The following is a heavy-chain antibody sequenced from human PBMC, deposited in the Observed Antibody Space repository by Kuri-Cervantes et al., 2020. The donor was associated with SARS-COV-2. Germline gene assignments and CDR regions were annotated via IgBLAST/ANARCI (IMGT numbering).Heavy chain of an antibody. CDR2: IIPILGTA. V-gene: IGHV1-69*11. CDR1: GYTFTSYD. Sequence: SVKVSCKASGYTFTSYDISWVRQAPGQGLEWMGRIIPILGTANYAQKFQGRVTITADESTSTAYMELSSLRSEDTAVYYCARDLIAARPEVFDPWGQGTLVTVSS. J-gene: IGHJ5*02. CDR3: ARDLIAARPEVFDP. D-gene: IGHD6-6*01.